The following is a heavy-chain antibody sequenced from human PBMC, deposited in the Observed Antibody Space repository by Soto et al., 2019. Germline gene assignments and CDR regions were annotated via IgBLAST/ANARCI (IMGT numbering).Heavy chain of an antibody. Sequence: PGGSLRLSCAASGFTFSSYAMSWVRQAPGKGLDWVSAIGGSGGSTDYADSVKGRFTISRDNSKNTLYLQMNSLRAEDTAVYYCAKGRSYSGYFDYWGQGTLVTVSS. CDR2: IGGSGGST. D-gene: IGHD1-26*01. J-gene: IGHJ4*02. CDR3: AKGRSYSGYFDY. CDR1: GFTFSSYA. V-gene: IGHV3-23*01.